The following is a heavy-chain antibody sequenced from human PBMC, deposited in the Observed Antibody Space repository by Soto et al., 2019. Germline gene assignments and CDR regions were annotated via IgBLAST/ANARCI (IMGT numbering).Heavy chain of an antibody. V-gene: IGHV3-11*01. J-gene: IGHJ5*02. CDR3: ARIRYYDSGSSINWFDP. CDR1: GFTFSDYY. CDR2: ISSSGSTI. D-gene: IGHD3-10*01. Sequence: GGSLRLSCAASGFTFSDYYMSWIRQAPGKGLEWVSYISSSGSTIYYADSVKGRFTTSRDNAKNSLYLQMNSLRAEDTAVYYCARIRYYDSGSSINWFDPWGQGTLVTVSS.